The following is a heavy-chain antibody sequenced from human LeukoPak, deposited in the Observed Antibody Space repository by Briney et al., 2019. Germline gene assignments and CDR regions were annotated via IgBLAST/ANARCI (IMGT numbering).Heavy chain of an antibody. CDR3: AKVNGYCSGGSCYSSGSYYYYGMDV. D-gene: IGHD2-15*01. CDR1: GFTFSSYA. V-gene: IGHV3-23*01. J-gene: IGHJ6*04. Sequence: PGGSLRLSCVASGFTFSSYAMSWVRQAPGKGLEWVSDIIDRGVITYYADSVKGQFTISRDNTKNTMYLQMNSLRAEDTALYYCAKVNGYCSGGSCYSSGSYYYYGMDVWGKGTTVTVSS. CDR2: IIDRGVIT.